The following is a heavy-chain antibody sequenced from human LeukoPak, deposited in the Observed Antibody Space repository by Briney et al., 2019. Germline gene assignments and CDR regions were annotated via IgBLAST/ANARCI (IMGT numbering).Heavy chain of an antibody. CDR3: ARGVVAAAGRTFDF. V-gene: IGHV4-59*01. J-gene: IGHJ4*02. CDR1: GDSFSYFY. Sequence: SETLSLTCTVSGDSFSYFYWSWIRQPPGKGLEWIGYIYNSGSTNYNPSLKSRVTISLDTSKNQFSLKLSSVAAADTAVYYCARGVVAAAGRTFDFWGQGTLVTVSS. D-gene: IGHD6-13*01. CDR2: IYNSGST.